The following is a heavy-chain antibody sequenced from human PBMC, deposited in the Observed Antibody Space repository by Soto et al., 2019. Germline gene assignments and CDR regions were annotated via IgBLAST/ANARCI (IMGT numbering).Heavy chain of an antibody. CDR1: GGSISSGGYY. CDR3: AGAVHLDYGDYVYFQH. Sequence: SETLSLTCTVSGGSISSGGYYWSWIRQHPGKGLEWIGYIYYSGSTYYNPSLKSRVTISVDTSKNQFSLKLSSVTAADTAVYYCAGAVHLDYGDYVYFQHWGQGTLVTVS. J-gene: IGHJ1*01. V-gene: IGHV4-31*03. D-gene: IGHD4-17*01. CDR2: IYYSGST.